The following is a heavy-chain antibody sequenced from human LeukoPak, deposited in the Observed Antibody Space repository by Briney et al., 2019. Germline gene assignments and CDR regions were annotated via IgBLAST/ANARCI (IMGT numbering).Heavy chain of an antibody. CDR1: GGSISSSSHY. Sequence: PSETLSLTCTVSGGSISSSSHYWGWIRQPPGKGLEWIGSIYYSGSTYHNPSLKSRVTISVDTSKNQFSLRLSSVTAADTAVYYCARLPTVTFFDYWGQGTLVTVSS. CDR2: IYYSGST. CDR3: ARLPTVTFFDY. D-gene: IGHD4-17*01. J-gene: IGHJ4*02. V-gene: IGHV4-39*01.